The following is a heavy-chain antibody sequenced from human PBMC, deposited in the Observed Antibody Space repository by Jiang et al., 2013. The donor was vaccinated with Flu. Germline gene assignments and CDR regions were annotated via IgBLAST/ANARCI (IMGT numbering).Heavy chain of an antibody. CDR3: TAPRYGDYEEVSLNWFDP. D-gene: IGHD4-17*01. Sequence: SGFTISNAWISWVRQAPGKGLEWVGRIKSKTDGGTTDYAAPVKGRFTISRDDSKNTLYLQMNSLKTEDTAVYYCTAPRYGDYEEVSLNWFDPWGQGTLVTVSS. J-gene: IGHJ5*02. V-gene: IGHV3-15*01. CDR2: IKSKTDGGTT. CDR1: GFTISNAW.